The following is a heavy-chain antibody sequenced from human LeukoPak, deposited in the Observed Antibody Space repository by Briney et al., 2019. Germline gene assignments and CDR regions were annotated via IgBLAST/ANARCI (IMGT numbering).Heavy chain of an antibody. CDR1: GFPFSSYS. J-gene: IGHJ4*02. CDR2: ISSSSGYI. CDR3: ARVRHGLREAPDY. Sequence: GSLLLSCAASGFPFSSYSMNWVRPAPGKGLDWVSSISSSSGYIYYADSVKGRFNISRDNAKNSLYLRLTSLRADATAVYSCARVRHGLREAPDYWGQGTLVTVSS. V-gene: IGHV3-21*01. D-gene: IGHD5-12*01.